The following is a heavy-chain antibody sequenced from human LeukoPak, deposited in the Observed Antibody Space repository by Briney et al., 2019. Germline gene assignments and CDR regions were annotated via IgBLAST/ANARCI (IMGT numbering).Heavy chain of an antibody. Sequence: PGGSLRLSCTTSGFTFGDYGVSWFRQAPGKGPDWVASIRSTAYGGTTEYAASVKDRVTISRDKSIGIAYLQMNSLKTEDTALYYCTRGPVFDYWGQGTLVTVSS. V-gene: IGHV3-49*03. CDR2: IRSTAYGGTT. CDR3: TRGPVFDY. CDR1: GFTFGDYG. J-gene: IGHJ4*02.